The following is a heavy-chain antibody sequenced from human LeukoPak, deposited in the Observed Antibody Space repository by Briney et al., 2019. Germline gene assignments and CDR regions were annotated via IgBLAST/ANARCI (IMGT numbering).Heavy chain of an antibody. Sequence: SVKVSCKASGGTFSSYAISWVRQAPGQGLEWMGRIIPIFGIANYAQKFQGRVTITADKSTSTAYMELSSLRSEDTAVYYCARSDSSGYYYDYWGQGTLVTASS. CDR2: IIPIFGIA. CDR3: ARSDSSGYYYDY. D-gene: IGHD3-22*01. J-gene: IGHJ4*02. CDR1: GGTFSSYA. V-gene: IGHV1-69*04.